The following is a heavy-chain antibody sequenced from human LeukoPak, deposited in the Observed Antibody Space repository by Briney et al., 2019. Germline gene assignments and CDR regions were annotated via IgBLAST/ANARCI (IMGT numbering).Heavy chain of an antibody. Sequence: GASLRLSCAASGFTFTSYAMSWVRQAPGKGLEWVSAISGSGGSTYYADSVKGRVTMSRDNSKNTLYLQMNSLRAEDTAVYYCAKANGSGSYYNPWGYYYYGMDVWGQGTTVTVSS. V-gene: IGHV3-23*01. CDR3: AKANGSGSYYNPWGYYYYGMDV. CDR1: GFTFTSYA. CDR2: ISGSGGST. J-gene: IGHJ6*02. D-gene: IGHD3-10*01.